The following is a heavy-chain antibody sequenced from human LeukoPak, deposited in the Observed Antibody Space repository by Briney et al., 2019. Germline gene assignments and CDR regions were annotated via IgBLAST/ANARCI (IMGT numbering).Heavy chain of an antibody. CDR2: INPNSGGT. J-gene: IGHJ4*02. CDR3: ARVDSSGWAFDY. D-gene: IGHD6-19*01. CDR1: GNTFIGYY. Sequence: ASVKVSCKVSGNTFIGYYMHWVRQAPGQGLEWMGWINPNSGGTDYAQKFQGRVTMTSDTSISTVYMEVRRLRYDDTAVYYCARVDSSGWAFDYWGQGTPVTVSS. V-gene: IGHV1-2*02.